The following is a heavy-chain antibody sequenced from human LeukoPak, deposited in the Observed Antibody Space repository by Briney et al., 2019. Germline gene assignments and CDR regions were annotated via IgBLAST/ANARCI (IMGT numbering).Heavy chain of an antibody. J-gene: IGHJ4*02. CDR2: ISGSGGST. CDR3: AKGRGYSYGYPLYFDY. CDR1: GFTFSSYA. V-gene: IGHV3-23*01. Sequence: GGSLRLSCAASGFTFSSYAMSWVRQAPRQGLEWVSAISGSGGSTYYADSVKGRVTISRDNSKNTLYLQMNSLRAEDTAVYYCAKGRGYSYGYPLYFDYWGQGTLVTVSS. D-gene: IGHD5-18*01.